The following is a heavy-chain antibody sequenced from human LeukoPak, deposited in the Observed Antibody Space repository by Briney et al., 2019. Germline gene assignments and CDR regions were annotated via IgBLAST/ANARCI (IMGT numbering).Heavy chain of an antibody. Sequence: GGSLRLSCAASGFTFSSYSMNWVRQAPGKGLGWVSSISSSSSYIYYADSVKGRFTISRDNAKNSLYLQMNSLRAEDTAVYYCASFRPTGYYNYWGQGTLVTVSS. CDR1: GFTFSSYS. D-gene: IGHD3-9*01. V-gene: IGHV3-21*01. CDR3: ASFRPTGYYNY. J-gene: IGHJ4*02. CDR2: ISSSSSYI.